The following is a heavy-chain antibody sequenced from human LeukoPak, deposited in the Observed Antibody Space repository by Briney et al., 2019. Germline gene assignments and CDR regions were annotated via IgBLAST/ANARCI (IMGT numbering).Heavy chain of an antibody. CDR1: GFTVSSNY. CDR3: ARDYGSRGSSSYPFDN. Sequence: PGGSLRLSCAASGFTVSSNYMSWVRQAPGKGLEWVSVIYSGGSTYYADSVKGRFTISRDNSKNTLDLQMNSLRAEDTAVYYCARDYGSRGSSSYPFDNWSQGTLVTVSP. V-gene: IGHV3-53*01. J-gene: IGHJ4*02. CDR2: IYSGGST. D-gene: IGHD3-10*01.